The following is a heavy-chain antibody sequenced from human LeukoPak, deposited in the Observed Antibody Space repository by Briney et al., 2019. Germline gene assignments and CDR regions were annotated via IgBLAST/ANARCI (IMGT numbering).Heavy chain of an antibody. V-gene: IGHV1-18*01. CDR3: ARDSPPGGYVPDFDY. D-gene: IGHD5-12*01. J-gene: IGHJ4*02. CDR1: GYTFTSCG. CDR2: ISAYNGNT. Sequence: ASVKVSCKASGYTFTSCGISWVRQAPGQGLEWMGWISAYNGNTNYAQKFQGRVTMTRDTSISTAYMELSRLRSDDTAVYYCARDSPPGGYVPDFDYWGQGTLVTVSS.